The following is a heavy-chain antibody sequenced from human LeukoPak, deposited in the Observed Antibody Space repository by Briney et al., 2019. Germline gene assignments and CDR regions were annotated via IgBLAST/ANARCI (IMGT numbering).Heavy chain of an antibody. J-gene: IGHJ4*02. CDR1: GYTFTGYY. CDR3: AKGTGDYDLYDY. D-gene: IGHD5-12*01. Sequence: ASVKVSCKASGYTFTGYYMHWVRQAPGQGLEWMGWIIPNSGGTNYAQKFQGRVTMTRDTSISTAYMELSRLRSDDTAVYYCAKGTGDYDLYDYWGQGTLVTVSS. CDR2: IIPNSGGT. V-gene: IGHV1-2*02.